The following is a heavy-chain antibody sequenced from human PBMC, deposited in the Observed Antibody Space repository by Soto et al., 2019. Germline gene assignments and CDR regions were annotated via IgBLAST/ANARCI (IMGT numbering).Heavy chain of an antibody. V-gene: IGHV3-7*05. CDR3: ARDLSLSYYDFWSGYYPYGMDV. Sequence: GGSLRLSCAASGFTFSSYWMSWVRQAPGKGLEWVANIKQDGSEKYYVDSGKGRFTISRDNAKNSLYLQMNSLRAEDTAVYYCARDLSLSYYDFWSGYYPYGMDVWGQGTTVTVSS. J-gene: IGHJ6*02. CDR2: IKQDGSEK. CDR1: GFTFSSYW. D-gene: IGHD3-3*01.